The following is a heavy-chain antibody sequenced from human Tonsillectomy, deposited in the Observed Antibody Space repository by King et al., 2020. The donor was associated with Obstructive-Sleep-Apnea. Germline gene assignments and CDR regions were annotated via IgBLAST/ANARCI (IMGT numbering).Heavy chain of an antibody. CDR3: ARPPNDDLWSGSLFYFHS. J-gene: IGHJ4*02. D-gene: IGHD3-3*01. CDR2: ISYDGSNK. CDR1: GFTFSSYA. Sequence: VQLVESGGGVVQPGGSLRLSCAASGFTFSSYAMHWVRQAPGKGLEWVAVISYDGSNKYHEDSVKGRFTISRDNAKNSLYLQMNSLRAEDTAVYYCARPPNDDLWSGSLFYFHSWGQGTLVTVSS. V-gene: IGHV3-30-3*01.